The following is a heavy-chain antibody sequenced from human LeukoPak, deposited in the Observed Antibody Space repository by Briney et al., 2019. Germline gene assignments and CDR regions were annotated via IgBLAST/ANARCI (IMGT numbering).Heavy chain of an antibody. V-gene: IGHV3-49*04. D-gene: IGHD2-8*01. Sequence: GSLSPSCTASGFTFGDYVMSWVRQAPGKGLESVGFIRQTVYGGSTEYVASVKGRFTISRDDSKSAVYLQLNSLRTEDTAVYYCTRFNGFYDYWGQGTLVTVSS. CDR1: GFTFGDYV. CDR3: TRFNGFYDY. J-gene: IGHJ4*02. CDR2: IRQTVYGGST.